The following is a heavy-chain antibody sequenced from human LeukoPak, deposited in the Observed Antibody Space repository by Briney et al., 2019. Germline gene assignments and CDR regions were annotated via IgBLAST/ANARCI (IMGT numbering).Heavy chain of an antibody. CDR3: AKRTSGSSWNSSDY. V-gene: IGHV3-23*01. D-gene: IGHD6-13*01. CDR2: MSGDATST. CDR1: GFTFSSFA. Sequence: GGSLRLSCAASGFTFSSFAMNWVRQAPGKGLEWVSTMSGDATSTYYADSVKGRFTISRDNSKNTLYLQMNSLRAEDTAVYYCAKRTSGSSWNSSDYWGQGTLVTVSS. J-gene: IGHJ4*02.